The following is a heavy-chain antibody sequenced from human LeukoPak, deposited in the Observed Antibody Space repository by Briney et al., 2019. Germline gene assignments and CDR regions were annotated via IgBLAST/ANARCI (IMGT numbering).Heavy chain of an antibody. CDR3: ARLGMVITTYYYYGMDV. CDR1: GYTFTGYY. D-gene: IGHD3-22*01. CDR2: INPNSGGT. Sequence: ASVNVSCKASGYTFTGYYMHWVRQAPGQGLEWMGRINPNSGGTNYAQKFQGRVTMTRDTSISTAYMELSRLRSDDTAVYYCARLGMVITTYYYYGMDVWGQGTTVTVSS. J-gene: IGHJ6*02. V-gene: IGHV1-2*06.